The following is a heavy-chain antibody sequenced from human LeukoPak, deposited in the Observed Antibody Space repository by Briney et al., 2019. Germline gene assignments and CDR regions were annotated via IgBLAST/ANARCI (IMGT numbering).Heavy chain of an antibody. D-gene: IGHD1-26*01. V-gene: IGHV4-39*02. CDR1: GDSTSSDRYY. CDR3: ARGRPYSGGYHLDY. Sequence: SETLSLTCTVSGDSTSSDRYYGGWVRQPPGKGLEWIGNIYYSGSTYYNPPLKSRVTMSVDTSKNQFFLKLNSVTAADTAVYYCARGRPYSGGYHLDYWGQGTLVTVSA. J-gene: IGHJ4*02. CDR2: IYYSGST.